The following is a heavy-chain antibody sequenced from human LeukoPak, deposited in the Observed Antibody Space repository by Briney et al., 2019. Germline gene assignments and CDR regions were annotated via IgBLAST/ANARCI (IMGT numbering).Heavy chain of an antibody. CDR1: GGSFSAYY. CDR2: INHSGST. D-gene: IGHD3-10*01. V-gene: IGHV4-34*01. J-gene: IGHJ4*02. Sequence: SPTLSLTCAVYGGSFSAYYWSWTSQPPGKGLEWIGEINHSGSTNHNPSLKSRVTISVDTSRNQFSLKLSSVTAADTAVYYCARESRPPLASIWFGESLYYFDYWGQGTLVTVSS. CDR3: ARESRPPLASIWFGESLYYFDY.